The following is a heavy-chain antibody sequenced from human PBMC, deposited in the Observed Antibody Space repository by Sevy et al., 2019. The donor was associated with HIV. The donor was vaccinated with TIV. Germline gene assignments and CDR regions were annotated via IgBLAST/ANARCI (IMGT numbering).Heavy chain of an antibody. CDR3: ARDRGAVVVVPAAMI. CDR2: ISYDGSDK. CDR1: GFTFSSYA. J-gene: IGHJ4*02. D-gene: IGHD2-2*01. V-gene: IGHV3-30*04. Sequence: GGSLRLSCAASGFTFSSYAMHWVRQAPGKGLEWVTVISYDGSDKYYADSVKGRFTISRDNSKNTLYLHMNSLRTEDTAVHYCARDRGAVVVVPAAMIWGQGTLVTVSS.